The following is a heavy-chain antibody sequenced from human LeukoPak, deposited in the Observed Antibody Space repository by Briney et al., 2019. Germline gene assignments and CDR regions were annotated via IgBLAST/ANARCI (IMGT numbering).Heavy chain of an antibody. CDR3: ARNTDSSAWYYDY. Sequence: PSETLSLTCTISGGSIGSYYWTWIRQPPGKGLEWIGYIDYSGSTNYNPSFKSRVTMSVDTSKNQFSLKLSSVTAADTAVYYCARNTDSSAWYYDYWGQGTLVTVSS. CDR2: IDYSGST. D-gene: IGHD6-19*01. CDR1: GGSIGSYY. J-gene: IGHJ4*02. V-gene: IGHV4-59*01.